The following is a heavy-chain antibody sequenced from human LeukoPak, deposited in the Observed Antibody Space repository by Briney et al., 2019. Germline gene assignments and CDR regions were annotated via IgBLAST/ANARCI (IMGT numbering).Heavy chain of an antibody. J-gene: IGHJ6*02. CDR2: IYYSGST. CDR1: GGSISSGGYS. CDR3: ARLGYCSGGSCYYYYYGMDV. Sequence: SQTLSLTCTFSGGSISSGGYSWSWIRQHPGKGLEGIGYIYYSGSTYYNPSLKSRVTISVDTSKNQFSLKLSSVTAADTAVYYCARLGYCSGGSCYYYYYGMDVWGQGTTVTVSS. D-gene: IGHD2-15*01. V-gene: IGHV4-31*03.